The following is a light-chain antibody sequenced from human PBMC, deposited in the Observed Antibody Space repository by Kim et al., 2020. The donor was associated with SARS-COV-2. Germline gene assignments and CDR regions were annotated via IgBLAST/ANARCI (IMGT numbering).Light chain of an antibody. CDR1: SSDVGGYNY. CDR3: CSYAGSYTV. V-gene: IGLV2-11*03. CDR2: DVS. J-gene: IGLJ3*02. Sequence: PGQSVTISCTGGSSDVGGYNYVSWYQQHPGKAPKLMIYDVSKRPSGVPDHFSGSKSGNTASLTISGLQAEDEADYYCCSYAGSYTVFGGGTKLTVL.